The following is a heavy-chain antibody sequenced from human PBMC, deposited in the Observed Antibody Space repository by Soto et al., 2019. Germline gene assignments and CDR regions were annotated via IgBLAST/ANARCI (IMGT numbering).Heavy chain of an antibody. CDR2: IKRDGSEG. J-gene: IGHJ4*02. V-gene: IGHV3-7*05. Sequence: GGSLRLSCETSGFTFSNFWMTWVRQAPGKGLEWVANIKRDGSEGYYMDSVKGRFTISRDNAKNSLYLEMNSLRADDTAIYYCARAYNSGCDCWGQGTLVTVSS. CDR1: GFTFSNFW. D-gene: IGHD6-19*01. CDR3: ARAYNSGCDC.